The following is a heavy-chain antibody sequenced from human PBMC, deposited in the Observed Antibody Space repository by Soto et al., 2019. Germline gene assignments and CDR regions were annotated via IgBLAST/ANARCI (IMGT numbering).Heavy chain of an antibody. CDR1: GFSVSDYY. Sequence: EVQLVESGGGLVQPGGSLRLSCAVSGFSVSDYYMSWVRQAPGKGLEWLSLIYTGGTTSYTDSVKGRFTISRDDSKNTLYLQMNSLRAEDTAVYYCASRDHWGQGTLVTVSS. J-gene: IGHJ4*02. CDR3: ASRDH. CDR2: IYTGGTT. V-gene: IGHV3-66*01.